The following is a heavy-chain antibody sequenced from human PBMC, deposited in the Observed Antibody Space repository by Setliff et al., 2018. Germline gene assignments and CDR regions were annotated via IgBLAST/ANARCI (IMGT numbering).Heavy chain of an antibody. J-gene: IGHJ6*02. CDR3: ARELLVVAANPPGYGMDV. CDR1: GFTFDDYA. Sequence: GSLRLSCAASGFTFDDYAMHWVRQAPGKGLEWVSLISWDGGSTYYADSVKGRFTISRDNSKNTLYLQMNSLRAEDTAVYYCARELLVVAANPPGYGMDVWGQGTTVTVSS. D-gene: IGHD2-15*01. V-gene: IGHV3-43D*03. CDR2: ISWDGGST.